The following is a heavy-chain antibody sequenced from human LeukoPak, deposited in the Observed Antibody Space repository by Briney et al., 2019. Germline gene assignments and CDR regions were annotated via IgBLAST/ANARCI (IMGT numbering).Heavy chain of an antibody. J-gene: IGHJ4*02. CDR1: GFTFSSYA. CDR2: ISGSGGST. CDR3: AKGSSSGWPYYFDY. D-gene: IGHD6-19*01. V-gene: IGHV3-23*01. Sequence: GGSLRPSCAASGFTFSSYAMSWVRQAPGKGLEWVSAISGSGGSTYYADSVKGRFTISRDSSKNTLYLQMNSLRANDTAVYYCAKGSSSGWPYYFDYWGQGTLVTVSS.